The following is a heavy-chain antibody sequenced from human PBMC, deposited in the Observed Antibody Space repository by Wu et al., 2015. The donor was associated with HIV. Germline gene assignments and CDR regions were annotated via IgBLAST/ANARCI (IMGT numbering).Heavy chain of an antibody. V-gene: IGHV1-2*02. Sequence: QVQLVQSGAEVKKPGASMKVSCKASGYTFTGYYMHWVRQAPGQGLEWMGWINPNSGGTNYAQKFQGRVTMTRDTSISTAYMELSRLRSDDTAVYYCAVHEGYCSSTSCYTLRFXYWGQGPWSPSPQ. J-gene: IGHJ4*02. D-gene: IGHD2-2*02. CDR2: INPNSGGT. CDR1: GYTFTGYY. CDR3: AVHEGYCSSTSCYTLRFXY.